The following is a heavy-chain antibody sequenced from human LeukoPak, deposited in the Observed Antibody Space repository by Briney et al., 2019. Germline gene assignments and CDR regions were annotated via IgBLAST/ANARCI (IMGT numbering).Heavy chain of an antibody. Sequence: PGGSLRLSCAVSGFTFSNYGMSWVRQVPGKGLEWVSIISVSGDSTYYADSVKGRFTISRDNSKNTVYLQMNSLRAEDTALYYCAKGPNWFDPWGQGTLVTVSS. V-gene: IGHV3-23*01. CDR2: ISVSGDST. J-gene: IGHJ5*02. CDR1: GFTFSNYG. CDR3: AKGPNWFDP.